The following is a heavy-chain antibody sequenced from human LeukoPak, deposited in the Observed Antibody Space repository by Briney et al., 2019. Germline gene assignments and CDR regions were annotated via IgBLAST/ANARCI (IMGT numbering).Heavy chain of an antibody. Sequence: SETLSLTCTVSGGSISSSSYYWGWIRQPPGKGLEWIGSIYYSGSTYYNPSLKSRVTIPVDTSKNQFSLKLSSVTAADTAVYYCARHSIISQFYWGQGTMVTVSS. J-gene: IGHJ3*01. V-gene: IGHV4-39*01. CDR2: IYYSGST. CDR1: GGSISSSSYY. CDR3: ARHSIISQFY. D-gene: IGHD3-3*02.